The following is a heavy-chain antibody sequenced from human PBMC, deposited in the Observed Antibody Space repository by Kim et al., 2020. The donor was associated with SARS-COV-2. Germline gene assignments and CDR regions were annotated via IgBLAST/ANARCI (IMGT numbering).Heavy chain of an antibody. CDR3: ASRGYYIDF. CDR1: GFTFSGYA. V-gene: IGHV3-48*02. D-gene: IGHD6-13*01. J-gene: IGHJ4*02. Sequence: GGSLRLSCVASGFTFSGYAMTWVRQAPGKGLEWVSFISSTGSTIYYADSVDGRFTISRDNAKNSVSLQMNSLRDEDTAMYYCASRGYYIDFWGQGTLVTV. CDR2: ISSTGSTI.